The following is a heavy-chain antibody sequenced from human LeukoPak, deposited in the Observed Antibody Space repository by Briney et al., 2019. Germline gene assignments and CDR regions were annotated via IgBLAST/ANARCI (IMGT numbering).Heavy chain of an antibody. CDR2: ISGNDPTI. CDR1: GFTFATSA. CDR3: ARVSSTGYGVSSGLFY. D-gene: IGHD2-8*02. Sequence: GGSLRLSCAASGFTFATSAMHWVRQAPGKGLEWISYISGNDPTIYYADSVRGRFTVSRDNAENSLYLQMNSLRAEDTAVYYCARVSSTGYGVSSGLFYWGQGTLVTVSS. J-gene: IGHJ4*02. V-gene: IGHV3-48*04.